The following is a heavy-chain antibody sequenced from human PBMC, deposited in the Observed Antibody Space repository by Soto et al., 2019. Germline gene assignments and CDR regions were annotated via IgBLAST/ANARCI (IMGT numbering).Heavy chain of an antibody. D-gene: IGHD4-17*01. CDR1: GYSFTSYW. J-gene: IGHJ6*02. CDR2: IDPSDSYT. V-gene: IGHV5-10-1*01. Sequence: PGESLKISCKGSGYSFTSYWISWVRQMPGKGLEWMGRIDPSDSYTNYSPSFQGHVTISADKSISTAYLQWSSLKASDTAMYYCARGTTVDPLSYYYYGMDVCGHGTTVTVS. CDR3: ARGTTVDPLSYYYYGMDV.